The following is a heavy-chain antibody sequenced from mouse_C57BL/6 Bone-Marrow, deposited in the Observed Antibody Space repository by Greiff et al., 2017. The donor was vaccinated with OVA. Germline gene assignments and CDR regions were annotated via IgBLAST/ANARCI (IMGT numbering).Heavy chain of an antibody. CDR2: IDPENGDT. CDR3: TTEDYDYDEFAY. D-gene: IGHD2-4*01. CDR1: GFNIKDDY. Sequence: EVQLQQSGAELVRPGASVKLSCTASGFNIKDDYMHWVKQRPEQGLEWIGWIDPENGDTEYASKFQGKATITADTSSNTAYLQLSSLTSEDTAVYYCTTEDYDYDEFAYWGQGTLVTVSA. V-gene: IGHV14-4*01. J-gene: IGHJ3*01.